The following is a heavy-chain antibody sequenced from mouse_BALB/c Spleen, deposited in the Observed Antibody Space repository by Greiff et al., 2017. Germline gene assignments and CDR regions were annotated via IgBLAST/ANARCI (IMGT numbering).Heavy chain of an antibody. Sequence: EVKLQESGPELVKPGASVKMSCKASGYTFTSYVMHWVKQKPGQGLEWIGYINPYNDGTKYNEKFKGKATLTSDKSSSTAYMELSSLTSEDSAVYYCARDGSGTGFAYWGQGTLVTVSA. CDR3: ARDGSGTGFAY. J-gene: IGHJ3*01. V-gene: IGHV1-14*01. D-gene: IGHD3-2*01. CDR1: GYTFTSYV. CDR2: INPYNDGT.